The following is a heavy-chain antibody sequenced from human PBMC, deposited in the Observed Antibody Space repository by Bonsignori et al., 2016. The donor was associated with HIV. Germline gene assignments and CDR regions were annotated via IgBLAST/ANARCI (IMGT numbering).Heavy chain of an antibody. V-gene: IGHV4-39*07. D-gene: IGHD5-12*01. CDR1: GASISTSSYS. CDR2: YYYSGST. Sequence: SETLSLTCTVSGASISTSSYSWGWIRQPPGKGLEWIGNYYYSGSTFYNPSLKSRVTISVDPSKNQFSLKVNSVTAADTAVYYCARENNGFPPDHYYYNYMDVWGRGTTVTVSS. CDR3: ARENNGFPPDHYYYNYMDV. J-gene: IGHJ6*03.